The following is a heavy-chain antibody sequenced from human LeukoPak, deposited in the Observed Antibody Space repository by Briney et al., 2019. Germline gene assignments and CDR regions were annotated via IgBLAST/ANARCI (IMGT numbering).Heavy chain of an antibody. J-gene: IGHJ4*02. CDR3: ARDGGYSGYDADC. D-gene: IGHD5-12*01. Sequence: GGSLRLSCAASGFTFNSHWMNWVRQAPGKGLEWVGIINQDGGRIGYGDSVKGRFTISRDNAKNSLYLQMNSLRAEDTAVYYCARDGGYSGYDADCWGQGTLVTVSP. V-gene: IGHV3-7*03. CDR1: GFTFNSHW. CDR2: INQDGGRI.